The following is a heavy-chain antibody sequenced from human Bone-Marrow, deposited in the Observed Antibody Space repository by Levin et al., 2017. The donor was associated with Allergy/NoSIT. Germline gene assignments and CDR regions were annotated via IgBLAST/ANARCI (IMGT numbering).Heavy chain of an antibody. Sequence: SETLSLTCAVSGGSISSGGYSWGWIRQPPGKGLEWIGYIYHSGSTYYNPSLKSRVTMSVDRSKTQFSLKLTSVTAADTAVYYWARGRGYYDSSGYYFDYWGQGTLVTVSS. D-gene: IGHD3-22*01. CDR1: GGSISSGGYS. CDR3: ARGRGYYDSSGYYFDY. J-gene: IGHJ4*02. CDR2: IYHSGST. V-gene: IGHV4-30-2*01.